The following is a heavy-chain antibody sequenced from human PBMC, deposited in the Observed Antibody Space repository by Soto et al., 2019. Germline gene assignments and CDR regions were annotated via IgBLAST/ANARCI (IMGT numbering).Heavy chain of an antibody. V-gene: IGHV3-23*01. J-gene: IGHJ4*02. Sequence: GGSQLHYCAASGLQFSDCAMDWVRQAPGKGLEWVSHVSGSGRSTYYADSVRGRFTISRDNSKNTLYLQMNSLRAGDTAIYYCARSSYSIGAYFDYWGPGNLVTVSA. CDR2: VSGSGRST. CDR3: ARSSYSIGAYFDY. CDR1: GLQFSDCA. D-gene: IGHD3-22*01.